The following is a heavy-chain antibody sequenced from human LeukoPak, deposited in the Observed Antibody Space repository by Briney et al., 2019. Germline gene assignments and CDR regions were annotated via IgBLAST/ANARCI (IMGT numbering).Heavy chain of an antibody. Sequence: ASVKVSCKASGYTFTSYGISWVRQAPGQGLEWMGWISAYNGNTNYAQKLQGRVTMTTDTSTSTAYMELRSLRSDDTAVYYCARNISPGVPAAIGDWFDPWGQGTLVTVYS. V-gene: IGHV1-18*01. J-gene: IGHJ5*02. CDR3: ARNISPGVPAAIGDWFDP. D-gene: IGHD2-2*01. CDR2: ISAYNGNT. CDR1: GYTFTSYG.